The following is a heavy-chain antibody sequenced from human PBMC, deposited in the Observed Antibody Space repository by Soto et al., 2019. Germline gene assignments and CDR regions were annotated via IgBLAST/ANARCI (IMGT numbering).Heavy chain of an antibody. CDR1: GGTFSSYT. J-gene: IGHJ4*02. CDR2: IIPILGIA. V-gene: IGHV1-69*02. Sequence: SVKVSCKASGGTFSSYTISWVRQAPGQGLEWMGRIIPILGIANYAQKFQGRVTITADKSTSTAYMELSSLRSEDTAVYYCARLGTLFYGALDYWGQGTLVNVSS. CDR3: ARLGTLFYGALDY. D-gene: IGHD4-17*01.